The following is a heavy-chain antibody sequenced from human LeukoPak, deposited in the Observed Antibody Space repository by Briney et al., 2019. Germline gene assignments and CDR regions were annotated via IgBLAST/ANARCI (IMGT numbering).Heavy chain of an antibody. D-gene: IGHD3-22*01. Sequence: GGSLRLSCAASGFTFSSYAMSWVRQAPGKGLEWVSAISGGGGSTYYTDSVKGRFTISRDNSKNTLYLQMNSLRAEDTAVYYCAKEVRYYDSSGYADYWGQGTLVTVSS. CDR3: AKEVRYYDSSGYADY. J-gene: IGHJ4*02. CDR1: GFTFSSYA. V-gene: IGHV3-23*01. CDR2: ISGGGGST.